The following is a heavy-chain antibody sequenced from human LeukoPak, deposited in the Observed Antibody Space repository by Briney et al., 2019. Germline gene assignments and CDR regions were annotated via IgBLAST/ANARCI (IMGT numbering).Heavy chain of an antibody. V-gene: IGHV4-4*07. CDR1: GGSINIYY. J-gene: IGHJ3*02. CDR3: ARPYYYDSSGYYYGLSVRHAFDI. CDR2: IYTSGNS. D-gene: IGHD3-22*01. Sequence: SETLSLTCSVSGGSINIYYWSWIRQPAGKGLEWIGRIYTSGNSKSNPSLKSRVTMSVDTSTNQFSLKLSSVTAADTAVYYCARPYYYDSSGYYYGLSVRHAFDIWGQGTMVTVSS.